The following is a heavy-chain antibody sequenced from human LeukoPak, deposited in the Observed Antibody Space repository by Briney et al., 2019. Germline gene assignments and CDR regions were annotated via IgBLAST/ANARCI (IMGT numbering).Heavy chain of an antibody. J-gene: IGHJ4*02. CDR2: ISGSGGSA. CDR3: AKGPAVATTVYFDY. D-gene: IGHD5-12*01. Sequence: GGSLRLSCTVSGFTVSSNSMSWVRQAPGKGLEWVSAISGSGGSAYYADSVKGRFTISRDNSKNTLYLQMNSLRAEDTAVYYCAKGPAVATTVYFDYWGQGTLVTVSS. CDR1: GFTVSSNS. V-gene: IGHV3-23*01.